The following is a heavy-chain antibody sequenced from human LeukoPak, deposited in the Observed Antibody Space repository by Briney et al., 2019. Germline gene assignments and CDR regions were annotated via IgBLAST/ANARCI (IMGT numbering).Heavy chain of an antibody. V-gene: IGHV1-18*01. CDR3: ARDPIEYSYGYYFDY. CDR2: ISAYNGNT. CDR1: GYTFTSYG. Sequence: ASVKVSCKASGYTFTSYGISWVRQAPGQGLEWMGWISAYNGNTNYAQKLQGRVTTTTDTSTSTAYMELRSLRSDDTAVYFCARDPIEYSYGYYFDYWGQGTLVTVSS. J-gene: IGHJ4*02. D-gene: IGHD5-18*01.